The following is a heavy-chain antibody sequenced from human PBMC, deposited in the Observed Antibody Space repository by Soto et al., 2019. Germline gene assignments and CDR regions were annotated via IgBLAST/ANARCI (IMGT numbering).Heavy chain of an antibody. CDR3: ARCTVDTNVTSGWCHYLDP. CDR1: GFTFSSSA. Sequence: EVQLLDSGGGLVQPGGSLRLSCAASGFTFSSSAMSWVRQAPGKGLEWVSAVSGSGGTTYYADSVRGRFTISRDNSKNTLYLQMNSLRAEDTAIYFCARCTVDTNVTSGWCHYLDPWGQGTLVTVSS. CDR2: VSGSGGTT. J-gene: IGHJ5*02. V-gene: IGHV3-23*01. D-gene: IGHD6-19*01.